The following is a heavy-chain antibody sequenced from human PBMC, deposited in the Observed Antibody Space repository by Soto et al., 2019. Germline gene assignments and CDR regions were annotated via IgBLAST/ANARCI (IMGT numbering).Heavy chain of an antibody. CDR1: GYSFTSYW. CDR2: IYPGDSDA. CDR3: ARRGYCSGGSCFSASFDV. J-gene: IGHJ3*01. D-gene: IGHD2-15*01. V-gene: IGHV5-51*01. Sequence: PGESLKISCQGSGYSFTSYWIGWVRQMPGKGLEWMGIIYPGDSDARYSPSFQGQVTISADKSISTAYLQWSSLKASDTAMYYCARRGYCSGGSCFSASFDVWGQGTMVTV.